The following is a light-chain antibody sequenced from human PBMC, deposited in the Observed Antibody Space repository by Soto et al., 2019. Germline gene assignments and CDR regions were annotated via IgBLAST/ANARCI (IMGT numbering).Light chain of an antibody. J-gene: IGLJ1*01. CDR2: EVS. CDR1: SSDVGGYNY. CDR3: SSYTRSSTLV. V-gene: IGLV2-14*01. Sequence: QSVLTQPASVSGSPGQSITISCTGTSSDVGGYNYVSWYQQHPGKAPKLMIYEVSNRPSGVSNRFSGSKSGNTASLTISGLQAEDEADYYCSSYTRSSTLVFGTGTKSPS.